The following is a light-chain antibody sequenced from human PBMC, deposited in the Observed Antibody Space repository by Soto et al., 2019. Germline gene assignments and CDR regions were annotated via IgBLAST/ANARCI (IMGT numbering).Light chain of an antibody. Sequence: EIVLTQSPATLSASPGERTPLSCRASQGVSSNLAWYQQKPGQAPRLLIYGASTRATGIPARFSGSGSGTEFTLTISSLQPEDFATYYCQQYDGYSTWTFGQGTKVDIK. CDR3: QQYDGYSTWT. V-gene: IGKV3-15*01. CDR2: GAS. J-gene: IGKJ1*01. CDR1: QGVSSN.